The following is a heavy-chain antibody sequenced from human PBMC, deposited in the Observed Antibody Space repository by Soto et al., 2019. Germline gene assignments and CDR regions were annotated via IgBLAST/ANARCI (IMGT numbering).Heavy chain of an antibody. CDR1: GGTFSSYA. Sequence: SVKVSCKASGGTFSSYAISWVRQAPGQGLEWMGGIIPIFGTANYAQKFQGRVTITADESTSTAYTELSSLRSEDTAVYYCATDGPAGIVGATVYGMDGWAQGNTVTVSS. V-gene: IGHV1-69*13. D-gene: IGHD1-26*01. CDR2: IIPIFGTA. CDR3: ATDGPAGIVGATVYGMDG. J-gene: IGHJ6*02.